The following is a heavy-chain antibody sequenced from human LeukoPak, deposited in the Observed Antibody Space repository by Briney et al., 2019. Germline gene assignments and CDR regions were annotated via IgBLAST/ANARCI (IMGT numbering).Heavy chain of an antibody. CDR2: ISAYNGNT. Sequence: ASVKVSCKASGYTFTSYGISWVRQAPGQGLEWMGWISAYNGNTNYAQKLQGRVTMTTDTSTSTAYMELRSLRSDDTAVYYCARDNIVVVVAAREGKYGMDVWGQGTTVTVSS. J-gene: IGHJ6*02. CDR1: GYTFTSYG. V-gene: IGHV1-18*01. D-gene: IGHD2-15*01. CDR3: ARDNIVVVVAAREGKYGMDV.